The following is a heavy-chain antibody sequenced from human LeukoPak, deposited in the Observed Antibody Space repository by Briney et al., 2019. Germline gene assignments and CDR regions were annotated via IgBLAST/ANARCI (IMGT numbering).Heavy chain of an antibody. V-gene: IGHV3-20*04. J-gene: IGHJ4*02. CDR3: AREYCSSTSCYNFDY. CDR1: GFTFDDYG. CDR2: INWNGGST. Sequence: GGSLRLSCAASGFTFDDYGMSWVRQAPEKGLEWVSGINWNGGSTGYADSVKGRFTISRDNAKNSLYLQMNSLRAEDTALYYCAREYCSSTSCYNFDYWGQGTLVTVSS. D-gene: IGHD2-2*02.